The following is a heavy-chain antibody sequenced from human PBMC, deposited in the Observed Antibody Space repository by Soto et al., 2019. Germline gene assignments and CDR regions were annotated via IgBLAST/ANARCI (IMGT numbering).Heavy chain of an antibody. CDR2: INAGNGNT. CDR1: GYTFTSYA. J-gene: IGHJ6*02. Sequence: VASVKVSCKASGYTFTSYAMHWVRQAPGQRLEWMGWINAGNGNTKYSQKFQGRVTITRDTSASTAYMELSSLRSEDTAVYYCARQVVTEYGMDVWGQGTTVTVSS. CDR3: ARQVVTEYGMDV. D-gene: IGHD3-22*01. V-gene: IGHV1-3*01.